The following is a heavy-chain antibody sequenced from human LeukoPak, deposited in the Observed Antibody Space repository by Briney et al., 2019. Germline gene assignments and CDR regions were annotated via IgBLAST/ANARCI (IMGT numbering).Heavy chain of an antibody. V-gene: IGHV1-8*03. D-gene: IGHD3-3*01. Sequence: ASVKVSCKASGYTFTSYDINWVRQATGQGLEWMGWMNPNSGNTGYAQKFQGRVTITRNTSISTAYVELSSLRSEDTAVYYCARGGKLRFLEWLPGYNWFDPWGQGTLVTVSS. CDR1: GYTFTSYD. J-gene: IGHJ5*02. CDR3: ARGGKLRFLEWLPGYNWFDP. CDR2: MNPNSGNT.